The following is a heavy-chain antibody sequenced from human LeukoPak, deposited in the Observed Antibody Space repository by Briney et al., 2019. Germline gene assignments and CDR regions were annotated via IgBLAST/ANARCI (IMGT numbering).Heavy chain of an antibody. J-gene: IGHJ4*02. CDR1: GGTFSSFG. V-gene: IGHV1-69*01. CDR2: ISPIFDTA. CDR3: ARGLIVVVPAALGY. D-gene: IGHD2-2*01. Sequence: ASVKVSCKASGGTFSSFGISWVRQAPGQGLEWMGGISPIFDTANYAQKFQGRVTITADEPTSTAYLELSSLRSDDTAVYYCARGLIVVVPAALGYWGQGTLVTVSS.